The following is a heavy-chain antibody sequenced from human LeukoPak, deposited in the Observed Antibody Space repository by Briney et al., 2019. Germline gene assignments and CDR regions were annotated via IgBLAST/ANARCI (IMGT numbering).Heavy chain of an antibody. Sequence: GIIPIFGTANYAQKFQGRVTITADESTSTAYMELSSLRSEDTAVYYCARTPYSSGSADYWGQGTLVTVSS. V-gene: IGHV1-69*01. D-gene: IGHD6-19*01. CDR2: IIPIFGTA. J-gene: IGHJ4*02. CDR3: ARTPYSSGSADY.